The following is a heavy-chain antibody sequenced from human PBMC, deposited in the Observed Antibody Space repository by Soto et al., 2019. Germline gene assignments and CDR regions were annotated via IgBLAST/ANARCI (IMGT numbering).Heavy chain of an antibody. V-gene: IGHV4-30-4*01. J-gene: IGHJ4*02. CDR3: ATTFGYNSGWYRFDY. CDR2: IYSSGTT. D-gene: IGHD6-19*01. CDR1: GGSISSGDYY. Sequence: PSETLSLTCTVSGGSISSGDYYWSWIRQPPGKGLEWIGYIYSSGTTYYNPSLKSRVTISVDTSKNQFSLKLTSVTAADTAEYYCATTFGYNSGWYRFDYWGQGTLVTVSS.